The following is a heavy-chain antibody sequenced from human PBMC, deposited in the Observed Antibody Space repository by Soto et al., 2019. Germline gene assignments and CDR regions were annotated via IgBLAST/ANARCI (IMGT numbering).Heavy chain of an antibody. CDR2: ISYDGSNK. Sequence: QVQLVESGGGVVQPGRSLRLSCAASGFTFSSYASHWVRQAPGKGLEWVAVISYDGSNKYYADSVKGRFTISRDNYKNTRSLKISSLRAEDTAADYCARDGPITTVRGASPYSYGMDVWGQGTTFTVCS. CDR3: ARDGPITTVRGASPYSYGMDV. D-gene: IGHD3-10*01. CDR1: GFTFSSYA. J-gene: IGHJ6*02. V-gene: IGHV3-30-3*01.